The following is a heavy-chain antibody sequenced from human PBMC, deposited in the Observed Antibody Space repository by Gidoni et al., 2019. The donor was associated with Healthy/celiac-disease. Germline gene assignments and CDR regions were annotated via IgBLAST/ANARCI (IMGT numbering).Heavy chain of an antibody. D-gene: IGHD2-21*02. Sequence: EVQLLESGGGLVQPGGSLRLSCAASGFTFSSYAMSWVRQAPGKGLEWVSAISGSGGSTYYADSVKGRFTISRDNSKNTLYLQMNSLRAEDTAVYYCAKDVSRGLRHIVVVTAIRDAFDIWGQGTMVTVSS. V-gene: IGHV3-23*01. CDR3: AKDVSRGLRHIVVVTAIRDAFDI. J-gene: IGHJ3*02. CDR2: ISGSGGST. CDR1: GFTFSSYA.